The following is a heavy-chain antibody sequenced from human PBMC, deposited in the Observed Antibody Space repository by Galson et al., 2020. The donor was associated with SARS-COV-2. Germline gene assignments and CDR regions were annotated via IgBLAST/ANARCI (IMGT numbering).Heavy chain of an antibody. CDR3: AGGRDYTFAY. Sequence: SETLSLTCTVSGVSISFHYWNWIRQPPGKGLEWVGFIYHNGDSNYNPSLKSRVTISIDTFKNQFSLNLYFVTDADTAVYYCAGGRDYTFAYWGQGSLVTVSS. V-gene: IGHV4-59*11. D-gene: IGHD4-4*01. CDR1: GVSISFHY. J-gene: IGHJ4*02. CDR2: IYHNGDS.